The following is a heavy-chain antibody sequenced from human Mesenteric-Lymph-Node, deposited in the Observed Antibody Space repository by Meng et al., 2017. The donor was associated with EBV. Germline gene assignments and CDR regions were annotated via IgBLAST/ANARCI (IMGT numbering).Heavy chain of an antibody. J-gene: IGHJ4*02. D-gene: IGHD3-10*01. CDR1: GATFSNYA. V-gene: IGHV3-23*04. Sequence: EVQLVEFGGGLIQLEWSVTLFCAASGATFSNYAMGWVSKAPEKGVEWVSVISGSGAIIYYADYVKGRFTISRDNSRNTVFLQMNSLRAEDTAVYYCAKDPGNSGSSDYWGQGALVTVSS. CDR3: AKDPGNSGSSDY. CDR2: ISGSGAII.